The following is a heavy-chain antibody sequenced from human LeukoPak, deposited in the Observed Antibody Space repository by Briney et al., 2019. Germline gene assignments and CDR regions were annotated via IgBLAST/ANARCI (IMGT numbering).Heavy chain of an antibody. CDR1: EFIFSSYA. CDR3: AELGITMIGGV. Sequence: GGSLRLSCAASEFIFSSYAMNWVRQAPGKGLEWVSYISSSGSTIYYADSVRGRFTIPRDNAKNSLYLQMNSLRAEDTAVYYCAELGITMIGGVWGKGTTVTISS. V-gene: IGHV3-48*03. J-gene: IGHJ6*04. D-gene: IGHD3-10*02. CDR2: ISSSGSTI.